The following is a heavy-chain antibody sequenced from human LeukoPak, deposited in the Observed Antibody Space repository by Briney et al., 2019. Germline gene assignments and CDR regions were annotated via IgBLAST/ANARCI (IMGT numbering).Heavy chain of an antibody. CDR2: SSSSGSTI. V-gene: IGHV3-11*04. D-gene: IGHD3-3*01. CDR1: GGSISSYY. Sequence: LSLTCTVSGGSISSYYWSWIRQPPGKGLEWVSYSSSSGSTIYYADSVKGRFTISRDNAKNSLYLQMNSLRAEDTAVYYCARVVTIFGVVSEYYFDYWGQGTPVTVSS. J-gene: IGHJ4*02. CDR3: ARVVTIFGVVSEYYFDY.